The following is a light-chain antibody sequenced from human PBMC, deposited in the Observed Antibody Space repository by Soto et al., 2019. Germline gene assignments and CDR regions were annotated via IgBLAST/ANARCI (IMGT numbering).Light chain of an antibody. Sequence: DIQMTQSPSTLSASVGYRVTSTCRASQSISSWLAWYQQKPGKAPKLLIYDASSLESGVPSRFSGSGSGTEFTLTISSLQPDDFATYYCQQYNSYSYTFGQGTKVDIK. J-gene: IGKJ2*01. CDR3: QQYNSYSYT. CDR2: DAS. CDR1: QSISSW. V-gene: IGKV1-5*01.